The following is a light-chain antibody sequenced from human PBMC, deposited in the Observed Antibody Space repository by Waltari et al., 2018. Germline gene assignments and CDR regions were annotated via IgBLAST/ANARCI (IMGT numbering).Light chain of an antibody. CDR1: SSDIGGYNS. V-gene: IGLV2-14*01. J-gene: IGLJ2*01. Sequence: QSALTQPASVSGSPGQSITISCTGTSSDIGGYNSASWYQHHPGKAPKLLIYEVSNRPSGVSDRLSGSKSGKTASLTISGLQAGDEAVYYCSSYTSLTTLVFGGGTKLTVL. CDR2: EVS. CDR3: SSYTSLTTLV.